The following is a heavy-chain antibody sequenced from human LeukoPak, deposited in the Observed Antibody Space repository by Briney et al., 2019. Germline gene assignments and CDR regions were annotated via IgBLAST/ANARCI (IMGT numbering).Heavy chain of an antibody. D-gene: IGHD4-17*01. V-gene: IGHV3-7*05. CDR2: TKQDGSEK. J-gene: IGHJ4*02. CDR1: GFTFSNSW. CDR3: ARDPGDYYFDY. Sequence: PGGSLRLPCAASGFTFSNSWMSWVRQAPGKGLEWVANTKQDGSEKYYVDSVKGRFTISRDNAKSSLFLQMNSLRAEDTAVYYCARDPGDYYFDYWGQGTLVTVSS.